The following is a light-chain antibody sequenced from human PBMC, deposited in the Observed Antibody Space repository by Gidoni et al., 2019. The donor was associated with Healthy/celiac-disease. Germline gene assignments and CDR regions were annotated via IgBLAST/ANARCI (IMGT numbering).Light chain of an antibody. J-gene: IGLJ2*01. CDR1: ALPKQY. Sequence: SYELTQPPSVSVSPVQTARITCSGDALPKQYAYWYQQKPGQAPVLVIYKDSERPSGIPERFSGSSSGTTVTLTIIGVQAEDEADYYCQSADSGGVVFGGGTKLTVL. CDR2: KDS. V-gene: IGLV3-25*02. CDR3: QSADSGGVV.